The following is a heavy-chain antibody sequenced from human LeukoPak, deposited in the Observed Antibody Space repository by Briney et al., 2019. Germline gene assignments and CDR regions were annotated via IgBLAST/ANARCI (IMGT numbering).Heavy chain of an antibody. D-gene: IGHD6-25*01. V-gene: IGHV3-7*01. CDR2: IKYDGSEK. CDR3: VCAAPGY. J-gene: IGHJ4*02. Sequence: GSLRLSCAASGFTFSSYWMTWVRQAPGKGLQWLANIKYDGSEKYYVDSVKGRFTISRDNAKNSLYLQMNSLRADDTAVYYCVCAAPGYWGQGILVTVSS. CDR1: GFTFSSYW.